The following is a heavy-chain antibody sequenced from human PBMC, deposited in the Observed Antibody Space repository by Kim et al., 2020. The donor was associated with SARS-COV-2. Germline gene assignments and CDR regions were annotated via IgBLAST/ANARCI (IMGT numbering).Heavy chain of an antibody. J-gene: IGHJ4*02. CDR2: SP. CDR3: AKTRSGYFVY. D-gene: IGHD3-22*01. V-gene: IGHV3-53*04. Sequence: SPYYHGSLKGRLTIARHNSKNTLYLQMNSLRAEDTAVYYCAKTRSGYFVYWGQGTLVTVSS.